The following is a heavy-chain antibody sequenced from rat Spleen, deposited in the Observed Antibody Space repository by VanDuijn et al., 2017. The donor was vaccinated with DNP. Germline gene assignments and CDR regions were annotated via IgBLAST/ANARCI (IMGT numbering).Heavy chain of an antibody. CDR3: VRWNSGHFDY. D-gene: IGHD4-3*01. CDR2: IGSAAYAP. CDR1: GFTFSAYY. V-gene: IGHV5-22*01. J-gene: IGHJ2*01. Sequence: EVQLVESGGGLVQPGRSLKLSCAASGFTFSAYYMDWVRQAPAKGLEWVAYIGSAAYAPYYGDSVKGRFTISRDNAKNTLYLQMNSLRSEDMATYYCVRWNSGHFDYWGQGVMVPVSS.